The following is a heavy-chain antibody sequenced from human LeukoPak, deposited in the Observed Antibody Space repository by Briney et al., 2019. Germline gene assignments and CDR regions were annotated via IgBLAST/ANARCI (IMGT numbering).Heavy chain of an antibody. CDR3: AGGARRQQPFDY. V-gene: IGHV3-66*01. CDR2: IYSGGST. Sequence: IYSGGSTYYADSVKGRFTISRDNSKNTLYLQMNSLRAEDTAVYYCAGGARRQQPFDYWGQGTMVTVSS. D-gene: IGHD6-13*01. J-gene: IGHJ4*02.